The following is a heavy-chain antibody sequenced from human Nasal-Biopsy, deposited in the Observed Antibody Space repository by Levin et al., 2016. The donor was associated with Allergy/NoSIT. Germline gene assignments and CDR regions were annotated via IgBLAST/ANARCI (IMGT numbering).Heavy chain of an antibody. CDR3: ARDSIVTSVTAGGYQYNGMDL. Sequence: GESLKISCEASGFSFSSYTMNWVRQAPGKGLEWLSCISESSTYIYYADSVKGRFTISRDNANNSLYLEMNSLRADDTAVYYCARDSIVTSVTAGGYQYNGMDLWGQGTTVTVSS. D-gene: IGHD1-26*01. CDR1: GFSFSSYT. CDR2: ISESSTYI. J-gene: IGHJ6*02. V-gene: IGHV3-21*01.